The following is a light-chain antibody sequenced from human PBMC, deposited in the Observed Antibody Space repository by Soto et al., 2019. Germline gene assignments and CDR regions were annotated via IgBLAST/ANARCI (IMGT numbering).Light chain of an antibody. J-gene: IGKJ2*01. CDR3: QQRSNWPPMYT. CDR1: QSVYTY. V-gene: IGKV3-11*01. CDR2: DAS. Sequence: EVELTQSPATLSLSPGERATLSCRASQSVYTYLAWYQQKPGQAPRLLIYDASKRATGIPARFSGTGSGTDFTLTISSLELEDFAVYYCQQRSNWPPMYTFCQGTKLEIK.